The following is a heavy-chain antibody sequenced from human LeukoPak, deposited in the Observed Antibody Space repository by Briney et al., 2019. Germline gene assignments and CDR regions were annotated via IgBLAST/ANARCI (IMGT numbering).Heavy chain of an antibody. CDR1: GFTFSDFY. V-gene: IGHV3-15*01. CDR2: IKSKTDGGTT. CDR3: TTVGYYYDSSGLDY. J-gene: IGHJ4*02. D-gene: IGHD3-22*01. Sequence: KPGGSLRLSCAASGFTFSDFYMSWVRQAPGKGLEWVGRIKSKTDGGTTDYAAPVKGRFTISRDDSKNTLYLQMNSLKTEDTAVYYCTTVGYYYDSSGLDYWGQGTLVTVSS.